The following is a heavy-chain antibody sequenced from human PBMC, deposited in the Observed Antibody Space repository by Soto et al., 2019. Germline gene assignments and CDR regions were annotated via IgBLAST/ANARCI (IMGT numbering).Heavy chain of an antibody. CDR2: ISGSGGST. D-gene: IGHD3-16*02. CDR3: AKSFYDYIWGSYRLTDFDY. V-gene: IGHV3-23*01. CDR1: GFTFSSYA. Sequence: GGSLRLSCAASGFTFSSYAMSWVRQAPGKGLEWVSAISGSGGSTYYADSVKGRFTISRDNSKNTLYLQMNSLRAEDTAVYYCAKSFYDYIWGSYRLTDFDYWGQGTLVTVSS. J-gene: IGHJ4*02.